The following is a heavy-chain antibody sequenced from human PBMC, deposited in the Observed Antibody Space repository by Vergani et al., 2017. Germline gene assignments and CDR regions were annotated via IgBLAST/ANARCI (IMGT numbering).Heavy chain of an antibody. CDR3: ARGAQYCSSTSCYTSPFDY. Sequence: QVQLQQWGAGLLKPSETLSLTCAVYGGSFSGYYWSWIRQPPGKGLEWIGEINHSGSTNYNPSLKSRVTISVDTSKNQFSLKLSSATAADTAVYYCARGAQYCSSTSCYTSPFDYWGQGTLVTVSS. J-gene: IGHJ4*02. CDR1: GGSFSGYY. CDR2: INHSGST. V-gene: IGHV4-34*01. D-gene: IGHD2-2*02.